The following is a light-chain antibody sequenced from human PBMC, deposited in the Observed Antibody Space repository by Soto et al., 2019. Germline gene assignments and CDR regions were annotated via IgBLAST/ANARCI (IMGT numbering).Light chain of an antibody. V-gene: IGLV2-14*01. CDR1: SSDVGGYNY. CDR2: EVS. CDR3: RSYTSSSALVV. J-gene: IGLJ2*01. Sequence: QSVLTQPASVSGSPGQSITISCTGTSSDVGGYNYVSWYQQHPDKAPKLMIYEVSNRPSGVSNRFSGSKSGNTASLTISGLQSEDEADYYCRSYTSSSALVVFGGGTKVTVL.